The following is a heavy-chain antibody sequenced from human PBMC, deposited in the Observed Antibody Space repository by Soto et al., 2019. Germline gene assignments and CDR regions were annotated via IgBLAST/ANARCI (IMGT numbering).Heavy chain of an antibody. D-gene: IGHD2-15*01. CDR3: ARDTTMGYCSGGSCPWFDP. V-gene: IGHV1-18*04. CDR2: ISGYNSKT. Sequence: ASVKVSCKASGYTFSDYGINWVRQAPGQGLDWLGWISGYNSKTKYTQKFQDRVTMTADTSTSTAYMELRSLRPDDTAMYYCARDTTMGYCSGGSCPWFDPWGQGTLVTVSS. CDR1: GYTFSDYG. J-gene: IGHJ5*02.